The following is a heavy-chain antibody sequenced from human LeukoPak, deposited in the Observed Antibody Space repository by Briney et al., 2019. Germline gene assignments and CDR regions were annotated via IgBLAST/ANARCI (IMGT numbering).Heavy chain of an antibody. D-gene: IGHD3-9*01. J-gene: IGHJ4*02. Sequence: PGGSLRLSCTASGFTFGDYAMSWVRQAPGKGLEWVGFIRSKAYGGTTEYAASVKGRFTISRDDSKSIAYLQMNSLKTEDTAVYYCTRAPYYDILTGYYRKTYYFDYWGQGTLVTVSS. CDR3: TRAPYYDILTGYYRKTYYFDY. CDR2: IRSKAYGGTT. V-gene: IGHV3-49*04. CDR1: GFTFGDYA.